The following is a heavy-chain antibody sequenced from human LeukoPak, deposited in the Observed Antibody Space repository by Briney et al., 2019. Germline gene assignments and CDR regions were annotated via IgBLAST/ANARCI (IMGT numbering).Heavy chain of an antibody. J-gene: IGHJ4*02. CDR3: ARGPPMYSYGSSAYHYNYFEY. CDR2: IYSGGST. Sequence: GGSLRLSCAASGFTVSINYTSCVRQAPEEGLEWVSFIYSGGSTYYADSVKGRFTISRDNSKNTLYLQMNSLRADDTAIYYCARGPPMYSYGSSAYHYNYFEYWGQGTLVTVSS. D-gene: IGHD3-22*01. CDR1: GFTVSINY. V-gene: IGHV3-66*01.